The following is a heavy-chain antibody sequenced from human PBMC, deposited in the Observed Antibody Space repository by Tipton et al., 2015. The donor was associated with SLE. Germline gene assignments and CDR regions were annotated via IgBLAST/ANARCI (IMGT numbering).Heavy chain of an antibody. D-gene: IGHD3-16*01. Sequence: SLRLSCAASGFTVSGNFMNWVRQAPGKGLEWVSVIYSGGSTFYADSVKGRFTISRDNSKNTLYLQMNSLRAEDTAVYYCARDAKGFWGAYNENGMDVWGQGTTVTVSS. V-gene: IGHV3-53*05. CDR2: IYSGGST. CDR1: GFTVSGNF. CDR3: ARDAKGFWGAYNENGMDV. J-gene: IGHJ6*02.